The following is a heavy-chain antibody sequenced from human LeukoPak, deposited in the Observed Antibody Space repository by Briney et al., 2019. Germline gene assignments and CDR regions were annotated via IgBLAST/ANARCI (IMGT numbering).Heavy chain of an antibody. J-gene: IGHJ6*02. D-gene: IGHD5-18*01. CDR1: RGTFSSYA. CDR2: IIPILGIA. CDR3: ARDKVDTAMVGYYGMDV. V-gene: IGHV1-69*04. Sequence: SVKVSCMASRGTFSSYAISWVRQAPGQGLEWMGRIIPILGIANYAQKFQGRVTITADKSTSTAYMELSRLRSEDTVVYYCARDKVDTAMVGYYGMDVWGQGTTVTVSS.